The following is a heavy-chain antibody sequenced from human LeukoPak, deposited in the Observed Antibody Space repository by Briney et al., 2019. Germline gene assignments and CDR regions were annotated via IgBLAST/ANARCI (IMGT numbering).Heavy chain of an antibody. V-gene: IGHV4-34*01. D-gene: IGHD3-10*01. CDR2: INHSGST. Sequence: SETLSLTCAVYGGSFSGYYWSWIRQPPGKGLEWIGEINHSGSTNYNPSLKSRVTISVDTSKNQFSLKLSSVTAADTAVYYCARKLAMVRGVRHNWFDSWGQGTLVTVSS. CDR1: GGSFSGYY. J-gene: IGHJ5*01. CDR3: ARKLAMVRGVRHNWFDS.